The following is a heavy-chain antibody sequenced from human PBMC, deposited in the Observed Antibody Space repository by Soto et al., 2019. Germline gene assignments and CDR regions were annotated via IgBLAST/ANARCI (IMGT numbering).Heavy chain of an antibody. CDR1: GGSLSGYY. CDR3: AATVPNYYYYGMDV. D-gene: IGHD4-17*01. J-gene: IGHJ6*02. CDR2: INHSGST. Sequence: SETLSLTCAVYGGSLSGYYWSWIRQPPGKGLEWIGEINHSGSTNYNPSLKSRVTISVDTSKNQFSLKLSSVTAADTAVYYCAATVPNYYYYGMDVWGQGTTVTVS. V-gene: IGHV4-34*01.